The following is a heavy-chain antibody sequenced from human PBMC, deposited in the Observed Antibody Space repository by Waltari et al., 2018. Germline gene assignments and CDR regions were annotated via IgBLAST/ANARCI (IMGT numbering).Heavy chain of an antibody. CDR2: IYYSGST. D-gene: IGHD2-15*01. J-gene: IGHJ3*02. Sequence: QLQLQESGPGLVKPLETLSLTCTVSGGSISSSSYYWGWIRQPPGKGLEWIGSIYYSGSTYYNPSLKSRVTISVDTSKNQFSLKLSSVTAADTAVYYCARRPHSLYGGNRSDAFDIWGQGTMVTVSS. V-gene: IGHV4-39*07. CDR3: ARRPHSLYGGNRSDAFDI. CDR1: GGSISSSSYY.